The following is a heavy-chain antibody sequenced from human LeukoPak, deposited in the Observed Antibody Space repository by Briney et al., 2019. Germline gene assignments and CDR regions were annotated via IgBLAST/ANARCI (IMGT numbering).Heavy chain of an antibody. Sequence: PSETLSLTCTVSGGSISSSSYYWGWIRQPSGKGLEWIGSIYYSGSTYYNPSLKSRVTISVDTSKNQFSLKLSSVTAADTAVYYCARVGIAVAVFDYWGQGTLVTVSS. CDR1: GGSISSSSYY. V-gene: IGHV4-39*07. D-gene: IGHD6-19*01. J-gene: IGHJ4*02. CDR3: ARVGIAVAVFDY. CDR2: IYYSGST.